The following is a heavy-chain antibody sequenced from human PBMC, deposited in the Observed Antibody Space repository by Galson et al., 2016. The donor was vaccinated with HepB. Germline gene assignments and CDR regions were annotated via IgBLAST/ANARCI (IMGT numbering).Heavy chain of an antibody. CDR3: ARAGGLNENFYFDY. CDR1: GDSVSSNSGA. V-gene: IGHV6-1*01. D-gene: IGHD1-1*01. J-gene: IGHJ4*02. CDR2: TYYRSNYYN. Sequence: CAISGDSVSSNSGAWNWIRQSPSRGLEWLGRTYYRSNYYNDYAVSVRSRTTINPDTSKNHFSLLLTSVTPEDTAVYYCARAGGLNENFYFDYWGQGTLVTVSS.